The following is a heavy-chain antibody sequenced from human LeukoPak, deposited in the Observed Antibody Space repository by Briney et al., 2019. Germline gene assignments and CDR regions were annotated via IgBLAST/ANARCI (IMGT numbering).Heavy chain of an antibody. CDR2: ISSSGSTI. CDR3: AISFDY. V-gene: IGHV3-48*03. Sequence: GGSLRLSFAASGVTFSSYEMNWVRQAPGKGLEGVSYISSSGSTIYYADSVKGGFTISRDNAKNSLYLQMNSLRAEDTAVYYCAISFDYWGQGTLVTVSS. J-gene: IGHJ4*02. CDR1: GVTFSSYE.